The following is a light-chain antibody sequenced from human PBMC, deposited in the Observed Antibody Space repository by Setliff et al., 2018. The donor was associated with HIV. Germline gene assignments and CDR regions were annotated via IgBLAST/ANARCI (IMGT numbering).Light chain of an antibody. CDR2: DVT. Sequence: QSALAQPASVSGSPGQSITLSCTGNSSDVGSYNFVSWYQQHPGRAPKLMIYDVTKRPSGVSDRFSGSKSGNTASLTISGLQTEDEADYYCCSYTSSLTYVFGTGTKATVL. V-gene: IGLV2-14*03. CDR1: SSDVGSYNF. CDR3: CSYTSSLTYV. J-gene: IGLJ1*01.